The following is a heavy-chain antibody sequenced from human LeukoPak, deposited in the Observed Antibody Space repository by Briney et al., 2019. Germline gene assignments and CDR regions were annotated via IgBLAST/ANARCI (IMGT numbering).Heavy chain of an antibody. D-gene: IGHD1/OR15-1a*01. J-gene: IGHJ4*02. V-gene: IGHV1-2*02. CDR3: ARDLEQASDY. Sequence: ASVKVSYKASGYTFTDYYMHWVRQAPGQGLEWMGWINPNSGGTNYAQKFQGRVTMTRDTSISTVYMELSRLRSDDTAVYYCARDLEQASDYWGQGTLVTVSS. CDR1: GYTFTDYY. CDR2: INPNSGGT.